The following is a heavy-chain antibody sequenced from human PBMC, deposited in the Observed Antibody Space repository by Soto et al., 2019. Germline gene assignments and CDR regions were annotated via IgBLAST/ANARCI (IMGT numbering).Heavy chain of an antibody. CDR3: ARDIHCGGNSDAFDM. Sequence: QVQLQESGPGLVKPSETLSLTCTVSGGSISSYYWSWIRQPPGKGLEWIGYIYYRGSTNYNPSLKSRVTISVHTSKNQVYLRLSSVTAADTAVYYCARDIHCGGNSDAFDMWGQGTMVTVSS. CDR2: IYYRGST. V-gene: IGHV4-59*01. J-gene: IGHJ3*02. CDR1: GGSISSYY. D-gene: IGHD2-21*01.